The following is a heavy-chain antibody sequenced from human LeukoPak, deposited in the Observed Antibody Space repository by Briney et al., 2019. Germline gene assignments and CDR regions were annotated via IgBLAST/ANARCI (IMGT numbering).Heavy chain of an antibody. Sequence: GGSLRLSCAASGFTFSSYGMHWVRQAPGKGLEWVAVISYDGSNKYYADSVKGRFTISRDNSKNTLYLQMNSLRAEDTAVYYCAKDDYGDYYGYYYYGMDVWGQGTTVTVSS. V-gene: IGHV3-30*18. CDR2: ISYDGSNK. J-gene: IGHJ6*02. CDR1: GFTFSSYG. CDR3: AKDDYGDYYGYYYYGMDV. D-gene: IGHD4-17*01.